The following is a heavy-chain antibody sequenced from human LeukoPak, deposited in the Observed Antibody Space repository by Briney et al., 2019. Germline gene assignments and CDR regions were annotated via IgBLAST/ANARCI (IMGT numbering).Heavy chain of an antibody. CDR1: GGSISSSSYY. CDR2: IYYSGST. J-gene: IGHJ4*02. CDR3: ARSGYSKRGDY. Sequence: PSETLSLTCTVSGGSISSSSYYWGWIRQPPGKGLEWIGSIYYSGSTYYNPSLKSRVTISVDTSKNQFPLKLSSVTAADTAVYYCARSGYSKRGDYWGQGTLVTVSS. D-gene: IGHD3-3*01. V-gene: IGHV4-39*01.